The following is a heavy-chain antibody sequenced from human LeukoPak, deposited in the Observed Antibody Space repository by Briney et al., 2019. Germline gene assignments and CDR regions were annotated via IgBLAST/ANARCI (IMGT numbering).Heavy chain of an antibody. CDR1: GYTLTELS. CDR3: ATVIGVLQLMSFGFDY. CDR2: FDPEDGET. Sequence: ASVKVSCKVSGYTLTELSMHWVRQAPGKGLEWMGGFDPEDGETIYAQKFQGRVTMTEDTSTDTAYMELSSLRSEDTAVYYCATVIGVLQLMSFGFDYWGQGTLVTVSS. D-gene: IGHD2/OR15-2a*01. J-gene: IGHJ4*02. V-gene: IGHV1-24*01.